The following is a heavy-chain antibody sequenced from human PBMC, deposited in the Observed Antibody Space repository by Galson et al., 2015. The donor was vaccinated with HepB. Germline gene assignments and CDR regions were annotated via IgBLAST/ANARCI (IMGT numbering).Heavy chain of an antibody. J-gene: IGHJ4*02. CDR3: ARDPKLGVGADYWGY. D-gene: IGHD1-26*01. Sequence: SLRLSCAASGFTFSSYSMNWVRQAPGKGLEWVSSISSSSSYIYYADSVKGRFTISTDNAKNSLYLQMNSLRAEDTAVYYCARDPKLGVGADYWGYWGRGTLVTVSS. CDR1: GFTFSSYS. V-gene: IGHV3-21*01. CDR2: ISSSSSYI.